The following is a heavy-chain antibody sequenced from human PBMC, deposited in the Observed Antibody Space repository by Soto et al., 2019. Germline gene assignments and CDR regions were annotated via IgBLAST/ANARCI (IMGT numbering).Heavy chain of an antibody. CDR2: IYATGTT. J-gene: IGHJ5*02. Sequence: PSETLALTCTVSGASISGYYWSWIRKSAGKGLEWIGRIYATGTTDYNPSLKSRVMMSVDTSKKQFSLKLRSVTAADTAVYYCVRDGTKTLRDWFDPWGQGISVTVSS. D-gene: IGHD1-1*01. V-gene: IGHV4-4*07. CDR3: VRDGTKTLRDWFDP. CDR1: GASISGYY.